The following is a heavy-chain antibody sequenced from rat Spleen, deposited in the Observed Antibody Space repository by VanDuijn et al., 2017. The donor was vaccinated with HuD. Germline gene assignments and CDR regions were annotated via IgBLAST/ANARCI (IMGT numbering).Heavy chain of an antibody. CDR1: GFSLTDYS. V-gene: IGHV2-19*01. D-gene: IGHD1-7*01. Sequence: QVQLKESGPGLVQPSETLSLTCTVSGFSLTDYSVHWVRQPPGKGLEWMGRIQSGGSTYYNSPLKSRLSISRNPSKSQVFLKMNSLQTEDTAIYFCIRERYGNPASYYFDYWGQGVMVTVSS. J-gene: IGHJ2*01. CDR3: IRERYGNPASYYFDY. CDR2: IQSGGST.